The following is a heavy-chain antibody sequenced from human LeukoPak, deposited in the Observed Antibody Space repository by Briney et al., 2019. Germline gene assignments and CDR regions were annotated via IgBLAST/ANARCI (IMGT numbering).Heavy chain of an antibody. CDR2: VTSSGDYI. CDR1: GFTFSDYN. D-gene: IGHD2-15*01. CDR3: ARDRLRAATDAFDI. V-gene: IGHV3-21*01. Sequence: PGGSLRLSCTASGFTFSDYNMNWVRQAPWKGLEWVSSVTSSGDYIYYADSVRGRFTVSRDSAKNSLYLQMNSLRAEDTAVYYCARDRLRAATDAFDIWGQGTMVTISS. J-gene: IGHJ3*02.